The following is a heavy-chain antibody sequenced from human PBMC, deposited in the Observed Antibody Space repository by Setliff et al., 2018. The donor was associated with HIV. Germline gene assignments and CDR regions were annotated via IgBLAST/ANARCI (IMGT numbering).Heavy chain of an antibody. Sequence: ASVKVSCKASGYSLSTYAISWVRRAPGQGLEWMGWIDSNNGNRNFAQKFRGRVTMTTDISTNTAYMEVRSRSFDDTAVYYCVRLTADRTNYYYYMDVWGKGTTVTVSS. CDR2: IDSNNGNR. CDR3: VRLTADRTNYYYYMDV. V-gene: IGHV1-18*01. D-gene: IGHD2-8*01. J-gene: IGHJ6*03. CDR1: GYSLSTYA.